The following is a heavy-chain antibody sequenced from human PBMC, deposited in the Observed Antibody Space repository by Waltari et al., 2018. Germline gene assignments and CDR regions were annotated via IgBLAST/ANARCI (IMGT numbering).Heavy chain of an antibody. CDR2: ISGSGGST. J-gene: IGHJ5*02. V-gene: IGHV3-23*04. CDR3: AKDSDKYEFWSGYYLYIPQSRPFDP. D-gene: IGHD3-3*01. Sequence: EVQLVESGGGLVQPGVSLRLSCAASGFTFSSYAMSWVRQAPGKGLEWVSAISGSGGSTYYADSVKGLFTISRDNSKKTRYLQMNSLRAEDTAVYYCAKDSDKYEFWSGYYLYIPQSRPFDPWGQGTLVTVSS. CDR1: GFTFSSYA.